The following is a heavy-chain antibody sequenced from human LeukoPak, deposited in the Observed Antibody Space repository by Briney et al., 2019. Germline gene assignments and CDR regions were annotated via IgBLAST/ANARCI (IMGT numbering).Heavy chain of an antibody. CDR2: INHSGST. Sequence: SETLSLTCTVSGGSISSYYWSWIRQPPGKGLECIGEINHSGSTNYNPSLKSRVAISLDTSKNQFSLKLSSVTAADTAVYYCARRRSSSWPSFDYWGQGTLVTVSS. CDR1: GGSISSYY. D-gene: IGHD6-13*01. J-gene: IGHJ4*02. V-gene: IGHV4-34*01. CDR3: ARRRSSSWPSFDY.